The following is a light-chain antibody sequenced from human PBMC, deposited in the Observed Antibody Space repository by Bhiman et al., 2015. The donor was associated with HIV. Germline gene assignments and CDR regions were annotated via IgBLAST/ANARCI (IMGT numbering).Light chain of an antibody. CDR1: RSDVGHSDF. CDR2: EVD. Sequence: QSALTQPLSASGSPGQSLTISCTGSRSDVGHSDFVSWYRQYPGKAPTIILYEVDKRPSGVPDRFSGSKFGNTASLTISGLQAEDEADYYCSSYTSTSPYVFGTGTKVTVL. J-gene: IGLJ1*01. CDR3: SSYTSTSPYV. V-gene: IGLV2-8*01.